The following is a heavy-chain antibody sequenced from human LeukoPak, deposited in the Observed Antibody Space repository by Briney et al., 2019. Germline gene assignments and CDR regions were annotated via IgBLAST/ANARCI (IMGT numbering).Heavy chain of an antibody. D-gene: IGHD2-15*01. V-gene: IGHV3-73*01. CDR2: IRSKANSYAT. Sequence: PGGSLRPSCAASGFTFTNSWMNWVRQAPGKGLEWVGRIRSKANSYATAYAASVKGRFTISRHDSKNTADLQMNSLKTEDTAVYYCTRLYCSGGSCYSFGDYWGQGALVTVSS. J-gene: IGHJ4*02. CDR3: TRLYCSGGSCYSFGDY. CDR1: GFTFTNSW.